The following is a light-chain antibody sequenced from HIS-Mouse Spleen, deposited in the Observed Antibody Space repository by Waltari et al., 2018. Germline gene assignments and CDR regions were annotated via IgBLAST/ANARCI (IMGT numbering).Light chain of an antibody. CDR3: SSYTSSSFNVV. V-gene: IGLV2-14*03. CDR2: DVS. CDR1: STDAGGYNY. Sequence: QSALTQPASVSVSPGQSITISCTGTSTDAGGYNYVSWYQQHPGKAPKLMIYDVSNRPSGVSNRFSGSKSGNTASLTISGLQAEDEADYYCSSYTSSSFNVVFGGGTKLTVL. J-gene: IGLJ2*01.